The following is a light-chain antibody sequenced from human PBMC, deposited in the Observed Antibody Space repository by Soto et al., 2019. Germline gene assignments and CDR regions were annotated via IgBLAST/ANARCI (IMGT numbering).Light chain of an antibody. CDR1: QSISSY. V-gene: IGKV1-39*01. CDR3: QQTDSFPRT. CDR2: AAS. J-gene: IGKJ1*01. Sequence: DIQMTQSPSSLSSSVGYRFTITCLASQSISSYLNWYQHKPGKAPKLLIYAASSLQTGVPSRFSGSRSGTDFALTISSLQRDDFATYYCQQTDSFPRTFGQGTKVDNK.